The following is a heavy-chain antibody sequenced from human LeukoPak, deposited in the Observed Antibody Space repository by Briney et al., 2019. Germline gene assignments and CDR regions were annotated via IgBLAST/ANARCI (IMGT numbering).Heavy chain of an antibody. V-gene: IGHV6-1*01. CDR2: TYYRSKWYN. CDR3: ARDGFENCSGGSCGIHNYYYMDV. D-gene: IGHD2-15*01. J-gene: IGHJ6*03. CDR1: GDSVSSNSAA. Sequence: SQTLSLTCAISGDSVSSNSAAWNWIRQSPSRGLEWLGRTYYRSKWYNDYAVSVKSRITINPDTSKNQFSPQLNSVTPEDTAVYYCARDGFENCSGGSCGIHNYYYMDVWGKGTTVTVSS.